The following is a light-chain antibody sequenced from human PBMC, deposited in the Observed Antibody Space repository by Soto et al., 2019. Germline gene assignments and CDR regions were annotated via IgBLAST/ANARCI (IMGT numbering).Light chain of an antibody. CDR3: SSYTTSSTRV. CDR2: DVS. Sequence: QSALTQPASMSGSPGQSITISCTGTSSDVGAYNYVSWYQQHPGKAPKLMIYDVSSRPSGVSNRFSGSKSGNTASLNISGLQAEDEADYYCSSYTTSSTRVFGGGTKLTVL. V-gene: IGLV2-14*03. CDR1: SSDVGAYNY. J-gene: IGLJ2*01.